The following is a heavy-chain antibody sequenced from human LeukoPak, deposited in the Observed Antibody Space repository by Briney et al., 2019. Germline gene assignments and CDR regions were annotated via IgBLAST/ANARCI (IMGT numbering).Heavy chain of an antibody. CDR1: GGSISSYY. CDR2: IYYSGST. D-gene: IGHD3-10*01. J-gene: IGHJ4*02. Sequence: SETLSLTCTVSGGSISSYYWSRIRQPPGKGLEWIGYIYYSGSTNYNPSLKSRVTISVDTSKNQFSLKLSSVTAADTAVYYCARVGSATPLWFGATFDYWGQGTLVTVSS. V-gene: IGHV4-59*01. CDR3: ARVGSATPLWFGATFDY.